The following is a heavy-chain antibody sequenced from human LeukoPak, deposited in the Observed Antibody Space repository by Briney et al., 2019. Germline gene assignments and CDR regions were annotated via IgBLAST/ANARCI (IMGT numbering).Heavy chain of an antibody. D-gene: IGHD3-16*02. V-gene: IGHV4-59*01. CDR2: IYYGGRT. CDR3: ARGRARDGSYPWFDS. CDR1: GDSIGSYY. J-gene: IGHJ5*01. Sequence: PSETQTLICSVSGDSIGSYYGTWIRQSPGKGLEWIGYIYYGGRTNYSPSLKSRVPLPVDPSNNQFSPQLRSVSAADTAIYYCARGRARDGSYPWFDSRRQGPLVTVSS.